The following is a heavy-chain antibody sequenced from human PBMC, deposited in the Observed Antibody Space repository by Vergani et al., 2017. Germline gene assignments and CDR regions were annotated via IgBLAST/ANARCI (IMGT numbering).Heavy chain of an antibody. CDR3: AKDGYDILTGPYGMDV. D-gene: IGHD3-9*01. J-gene: IGHJ6*02. V-gene: IGHV3-30*02. CDR1: GFTFSSYG. Sequence: QVQLVESGGGMVQPGGSLRLSCAASGFTFSSYGMHWVRQAPGKGLEWVAFIRYDGSNKYYADSVKGRFTISRDNSKNTLYLQMNSLRAEDTAVYYCAKDGYDILTGPYGMDVWGQGTTVTVSS. CDR2: IRYDGSNK.